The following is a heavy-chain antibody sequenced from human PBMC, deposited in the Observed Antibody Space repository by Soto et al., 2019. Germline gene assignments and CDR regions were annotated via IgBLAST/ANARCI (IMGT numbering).Heavy chain of an antibody. Sequence: GGSLRLSCAASGFTVSSYYMSWVRQAPGKGLEWVSVIYTGGGTYYTDSVKGRFTISRDISRNTLNLQMDSLRAEDTAVYYCARGSHTGHDWDYWGQGTLVTVSS. J-gene: IGHJ4*02. CDR3: ARGSHTGHDWDY. V-gene: IGHV3-53*01. D-gene: IGHD5-12*01. CDR2: IYTGGGT. CDR1: GFTVSSYY.